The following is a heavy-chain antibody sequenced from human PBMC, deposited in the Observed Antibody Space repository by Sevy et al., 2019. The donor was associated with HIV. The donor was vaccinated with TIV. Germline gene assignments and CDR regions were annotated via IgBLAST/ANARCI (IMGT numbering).Heavy chain of an antibody. CDR3: ATLFLEGGWCY. D-gene: IGHD3-3*01. CDR2: TSKDGGST. V-gene: IGHV3-23*01. Sequence: GGSLRLSCAASGFTFNTHAMTWVRQAPGKGLEWVSITSKDGGSTYYEDSVKGRFIISRDNSKTKLYLQMSSQRAEDTAIYYWATLFLEGGWCYWGQGALVTVSS. CDR1: GFTFNTHA. J-gene: IGHJ4*01.